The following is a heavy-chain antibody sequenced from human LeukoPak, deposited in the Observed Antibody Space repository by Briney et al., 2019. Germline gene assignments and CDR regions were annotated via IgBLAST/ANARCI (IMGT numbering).Heavy chain of an antibody. CDR3: ARALLGYCSGGSCYSGGGFDP. V-gene: IGHV3-13*01. D-gene: IGHD2-15*01. CDR1: GFTFSSYD. J-gene: IGHJ5*02. Sequence: GGSLRLSCAASGFTFSSYDMHWVRQATGKGLEWVSAIGTAGDTYYPGSVKGRFTISRENAKNSLYLQMNSLRAGDTAVYYCARALLGYCSGGSCYSGGGFDPWGQGTLVTVS. CDR2: IGTAGDT.